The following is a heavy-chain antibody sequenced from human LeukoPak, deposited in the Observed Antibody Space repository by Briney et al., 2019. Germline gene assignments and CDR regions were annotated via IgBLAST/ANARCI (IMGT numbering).Heavy chain of an antibody. D-gene: IGHD3-3*01. V-gene: IGHV3-23*01. CDR3: AKALNYDFWSGYPNTEYYFDY. CDR1: GFTFSSYA. CDR2: ISGSGGST. J-gene: IGHJ4*02. Sequence: GGSLRLSCAASGFTFSSYAMSWVRQAPGKGLEWVSAISGSGGSTYYADSVKGRFTISRDNPKNTLYLQMNSLRAEDTAVYYCAKALNYDFWSGYPNTEYYFDYWGQGTLVTVSS.